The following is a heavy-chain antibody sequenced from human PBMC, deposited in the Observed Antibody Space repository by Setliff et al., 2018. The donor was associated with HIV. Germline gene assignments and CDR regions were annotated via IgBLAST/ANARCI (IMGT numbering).Heavy chain of an antibody. Sequence: GASVKVSCKASGYNFTDYDINWVRQAPGQGLEWMGWMNPNSGNTGYAQKFQGRVTMTRNTSIRTAYMELSSLRSEDTAVYFCARLGSGWSDSYYYAMDIWGQGTTVTV. D-gene: IGHD6-19*01. CDR1: GYNFTDYD. CDR2: MNPNSGNT. J-gene: IGHJ6*02. CDR3: ARLGSGWSDSYYYAMDI. V-gene: IGHV1-8*02.